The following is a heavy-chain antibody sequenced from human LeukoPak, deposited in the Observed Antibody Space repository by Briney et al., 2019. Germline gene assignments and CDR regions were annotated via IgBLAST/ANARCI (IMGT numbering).Heavy chain of an antibody. Sequence: PGGSLRPSCVASAFTFNTYTMSWVRQAPGKGLEWLSYISADSDTTYYLDSVKGRFSISRDNDKNSLYLQMNSLRADDTAVYYLATPFCYWGQGTLVTFSS. CDR2: ISADSDTT. CDR3: ATPFCY. D-gene: IGHD3-16*01. V-gene: IGHV3-48*01. CDR1: AFTFNTYT. J-gene: IGHJ4*02.